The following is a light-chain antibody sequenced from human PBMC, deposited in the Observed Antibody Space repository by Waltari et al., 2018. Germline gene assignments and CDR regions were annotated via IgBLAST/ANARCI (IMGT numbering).Light chain of an antibody. CDR3: QKYGTLPAT. V-gene: IGKV3-20*01. Sequence: EIVLTQSPGTLSLSPGERATLSCRASQSVSRWLAWYQQKPGQAPRLLIYDASTRATDSSDRFSGSGSGTDFSLTISRLEPEDFAVYYCQKYGTLPATFGQGTKVEIK. CDR1: QSVSRW. CDR2: DAS. J-gene: IGKJ1*01.